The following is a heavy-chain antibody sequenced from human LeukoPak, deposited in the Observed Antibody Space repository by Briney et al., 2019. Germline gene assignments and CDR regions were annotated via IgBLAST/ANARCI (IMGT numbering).Heavy chain of an antibody. D-gene: IGHD3-22*01. J-gene: IGHJ3*02. V-gene: IGHV4-34*01. CDR3: ARGTMIVAFDI. CDR1: GGPFSGYY. CDR2: INHSGST. Sequence: PSETLSLTCAVYGGPFSGYYWSWIRQPPGKGLEWIGEINHSGSTNYNPSLKSRVTISVDTSKNQFSLKLSSVTAADTAVYYCARGTMIVAFDIWGQGTMVTVSS.